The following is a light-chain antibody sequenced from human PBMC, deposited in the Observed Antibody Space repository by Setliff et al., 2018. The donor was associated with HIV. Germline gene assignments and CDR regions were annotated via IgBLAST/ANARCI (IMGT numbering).Light chain of an antibody. CDR1: QGIRTD. Sequence: DIQLTQSPASLSASVGDRVTITCRASQGIRTDLVWFQQKPGEIPNLLIYAASTLQSGVPSRFSGSGSGTDFTLTISSLQPEDVATYYCQTYNTAVRAVGQGTKVDIK. CDR2: AAS. CDR3: QTYNTAVRA. V-gene: IGKV1-27*01. J-gene: IGKJ1*01.